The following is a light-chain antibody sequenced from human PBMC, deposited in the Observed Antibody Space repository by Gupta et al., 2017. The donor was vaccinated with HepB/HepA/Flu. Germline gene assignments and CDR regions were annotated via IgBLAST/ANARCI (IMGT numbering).Light chain of an antibody. J-gene: IGLJ2*01. Sequence: ISCGGHNIGSRSVHWYQQKPGQAPVLVIYYNSDRPSGIPERFSGSNSGNTATLTISRVEAGDEADYYCQVWDGSSVHLVFGGGTKLTVL. V-gene: IGLV3-21*04. CDR3: QVWDGSSVHLV. CDR1: NIGSRS. CDR2: YNS.